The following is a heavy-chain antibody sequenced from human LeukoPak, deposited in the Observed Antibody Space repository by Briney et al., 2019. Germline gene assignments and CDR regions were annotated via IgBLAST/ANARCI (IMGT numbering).Heavy chain of an antibody. CDR3: ARDRDGDYVYYYYGMDV. V-gene: IGHV1-69*10. J-gene: IGHJ6*02. CDR1: GGTFSSYT. D-gene: IGHD4-17*01. CDR2: IIPILGIA. Sequence: SVKVSCKASGGTFSSYTISWVRQAPGQGLGWMGRIIPILGIANYAQKFQGRVTITADKSTSTAYMELSSLRSEDTAVYYCARDRDGDYVYYYYGMDVWGQGTTVTVSS.